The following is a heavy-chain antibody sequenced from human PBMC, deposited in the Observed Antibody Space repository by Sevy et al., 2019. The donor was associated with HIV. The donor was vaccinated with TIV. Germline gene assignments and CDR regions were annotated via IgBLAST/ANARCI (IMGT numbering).Heavy chain of an antibody. CDR3: ARDCRAAAGTEPFDY. CDR1: GFTFSSYG. CDR2: IWYDGSNK. J-gene: IGHJ4*02. Sequence: GGSLRLSCAASGFTFSSYGMHWVRQAPGKGLEWVAVIWYDGSNKYYADSVKGRFTISRDNSKNTLYLQMNSLRAEDTAVYYCARDCRAAAGTEPFDYWGQGTLVTVSS. D-gene: IGHD6-13*01. V-gene: IGHV3-33*01.